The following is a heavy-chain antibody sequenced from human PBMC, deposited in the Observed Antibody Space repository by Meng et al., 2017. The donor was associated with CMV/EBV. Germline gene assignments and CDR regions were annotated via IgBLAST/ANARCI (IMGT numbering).Heavy chain of an antibody. CDR2: ISNSGSAK. J-gene: IGHJ6*02. V-gene: IGHV3-48*04. CDR1: GFTFSSYT. CDR3: ARDQKGLRLKWAYYYGMDV. Sequence: GGSLRLSCAASGFTFSSYTMNWVRQAPGKGLEWVSYISNSGSAKYYADSLRGRFTISRDNAKNSLYLQMNSLRAEDAAVYYCARDQKGLRLKWAYYYGMDVWGQGTTVTVS. D-gene: IGHD3-16*01.